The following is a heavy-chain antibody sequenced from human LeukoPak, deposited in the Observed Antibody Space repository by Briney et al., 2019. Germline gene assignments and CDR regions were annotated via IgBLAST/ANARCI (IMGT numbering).Heavy chain of an antibody. D-gene: IGHD3-10*01. V-gene: IGHV3-48*01. CDR1: GFTFSSYS. CDR2: ISSSSSTI. CDR3: TRGGVRGVLLPVDY. Sequence: PGGSLRLSCAASGFTFSSYSMNWVRQAPGKGLEWVSYISSSSSTIYYADSVKGRFTISRDNAKNSLYLQMNYLRADDTAIYYCTRGGVRGVLLPVDYWGQGTLVTVSS. J-gene: IGHJ4*02.